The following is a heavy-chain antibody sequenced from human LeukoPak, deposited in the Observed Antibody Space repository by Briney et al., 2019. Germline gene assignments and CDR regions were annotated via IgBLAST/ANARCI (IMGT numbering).Heavy chain of an antibody. Sequence: SQTLSLTCAISGDSVSSNSAAWNWIRQSPSRGLEWLGRTYYRSKWYNDYAVSVKSRITINPDTSKNQFSLQLNSVTPEDTAVYYCARDGYCSSTSCYPSYYYYYKDVWGKGTTVTVSS. J-gene: IGHJ6*03. CDR3: ARDGYCSSTSCYPSYYYYYKDV. CDR1: GDSVSSNSAA. D-gene: IGHD2-2*01. V-gene: IGHV6-1*01. CDR2: TYYRSKWYN.